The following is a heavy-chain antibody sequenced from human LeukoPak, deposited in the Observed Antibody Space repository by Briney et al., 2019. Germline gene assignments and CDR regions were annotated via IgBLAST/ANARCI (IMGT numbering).Heavy chain of an antibody. CDR2: IKSKADGGTT. D-gene: IGHD4-11*01. Sequence: PGRSLRLSCAASGFTLSDAYMSWVRQTPGKGLEWVGRIKSKADGGTTNYAAPVKGRFIISGDDSKSTLYLQLNSLKTEDTAVYYCLAQYYFDFWGQGTLVTVSS. CDR3: LAQYYFDF. V-gene: IGHV3-15*01. CDR1: GFTLSDAY. J-gene: IGHJ4*02.